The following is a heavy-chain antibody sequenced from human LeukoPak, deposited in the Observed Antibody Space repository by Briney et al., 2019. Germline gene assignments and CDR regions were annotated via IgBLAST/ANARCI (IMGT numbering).Heavy chain of an antibody. CDR1: GFTFSSYD. D-gene: IGHD2-21*01. CDR3: AKKIEIGYYYYGMDV. CDR2: ISGSGGST. J-gene: IGHJ6*02. Sequence: GGSLRLSCAASGFTFSSYDMSWVRQAPGKGLEWVSAISGSGGSTYYADSVKGRFTISRDNSKNTLYLQMNSLRAEDTAVYYCAKKIEIGYYYYGMDVWGQGTTVTVSS. V-gene: IGHV3-23*01.